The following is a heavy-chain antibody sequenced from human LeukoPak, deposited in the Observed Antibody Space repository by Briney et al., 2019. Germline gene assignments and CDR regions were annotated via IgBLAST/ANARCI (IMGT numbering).Heavy chain of an antibody. CDR2: ISYDGSNK. J-gene: IGHJ5*02. CDR1: GFTFSSYA. D-gene: IGHD3-3*01. V-gene: IGHV3-30-3*01. Sequence: PGGSLRLSCAASGFTFSSYAMHWVRQAPGKGLEWVAVISYDGSNKYYADSVKGRFTISRDNSKNTLYLQMNSLRAEDTAVYYCAREVYYDYNWFDPWRQGTLSPSPQ. CDR3: AREVYYDYNWFDP.